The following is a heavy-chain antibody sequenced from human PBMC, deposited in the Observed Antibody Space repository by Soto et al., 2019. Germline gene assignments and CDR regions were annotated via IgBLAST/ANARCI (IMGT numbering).Heavy chain of an antibody. CDR3: ARGRIAAAGSRFLFDY. Sequence: PGGSLRLSCAASGFTFSSYSMNWVRQAPGKGLEWVSSISSSSSYIYYADSVKGRFTISRDNAKNSLYLQMNSLRAEDTAVYYCARGRIAAAGSRFLFDYWGQGTLVTV. J-gene: IGHJ4*02. D-gene: IGHD6-13*01. CDR1: GFTFSSYS. V-gene: IGHV3-21*01. CDR2: ISSSSSYI.